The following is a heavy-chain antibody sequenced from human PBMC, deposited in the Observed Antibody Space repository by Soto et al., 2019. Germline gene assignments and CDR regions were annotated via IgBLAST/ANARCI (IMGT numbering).Heavy chain of an antibody. D-gene: IGHD3-10*01. CDR2: IYYSGST. CDR1: GGSISSSSYY. V-gene: IGHV4-39*01. J-gene: IGHJ6*02. CDR3: ARSYGSGSYYYYYGMDV. Sequence: PSETLSLTCTVSGGSISSSSYYWGWIRQPPGKGLEWIGSIYYSGSTHYNPSLKSRVTISVDTSKNQFSLKLSSVTAADTAVYYCARSYGSGSYYYYYGMDVWGQGTTVTVSS.